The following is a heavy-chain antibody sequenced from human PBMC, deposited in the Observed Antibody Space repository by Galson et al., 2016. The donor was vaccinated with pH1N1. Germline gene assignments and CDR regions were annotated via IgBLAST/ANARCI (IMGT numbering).Heavy chain of an antibody. CDR2: ISDSGGST. CDR3: AKGPYSSSWYPHFDY. CDR1: GFIFSSCG. D-gene: IGHD6-13*01. V-gene: IGHV3-23*01. J-gene: IGHJ4*02. Sequence: SLRLSCAASGFIFSSCGINWVRQAPGKGLEWVSGISDSGGSTYYADSVKGRFTISRDNSRTTLYLQTYSLRAEDTAVYYCAKGPYSSSWYPHFDYWGQGTLVTVSS.